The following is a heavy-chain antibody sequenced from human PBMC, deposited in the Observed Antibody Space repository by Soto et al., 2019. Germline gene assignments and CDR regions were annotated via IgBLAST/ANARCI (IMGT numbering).Heavy chain of an antibody. CDR3: AKESAPLYSSSGWFDP. V-gene: IGHV3-30*18. D-gene: IGHD6-6*01. J-gene: IGHJ5*02. CDR2: ISYDGSNK. CDR1: GFTFSSYG. Sequence: GGSLRLACGASGFTFSSYGMHWVRQAPGKGLEWVAVISYDGSNKYYADSVKGRFTISRDDSKNTLYLQMNSLRAEDTAVYYCAKESAPLYSSSGWFDPWGQGTLVTVSS.